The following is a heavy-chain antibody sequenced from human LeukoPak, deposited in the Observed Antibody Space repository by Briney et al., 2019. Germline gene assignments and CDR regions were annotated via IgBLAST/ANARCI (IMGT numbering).Heavy chain of an antibody. CDR3: AKSLEGRSGWVGEDYVF. CDR2: IRYDESNT. Sequence: GGSLRLSCAASGFTFTTYGMQWVRQAPGKGLEWVACIRYDESNTYYAHSVQGRVTISRDNSRNTLYLQMNRLTPEDTAVDYWAKSLEGRSGWVGEDYVFWGQGTLVTVSS. J-gene: IGHJ4*02. V-gene: IGHV3-30*02. D-gene: IGHD6-19*01. CDR1: GFTFTTYG.